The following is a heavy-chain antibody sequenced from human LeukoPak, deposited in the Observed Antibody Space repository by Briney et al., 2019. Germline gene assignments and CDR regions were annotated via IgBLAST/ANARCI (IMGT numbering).Heavy chain of an antibody. CDR1: GGSISSYY. Sequence: PSETLSLTCTVSGGSISSYYWSWIRQPPGKGLEWIGYIYYSGSTNYNPSLKSRITMSLDTSRNQFSLRLSSVTAADTAVYYCTRHAGYGDYVDYWGQGTLVTVSS. D-gene: IGHD4-17*01. J-gene: IGHJ4*02. CDR3: TRHAGYGDYVDY. CDR2: IYYSGST. V-gene: IGHV4-59*08.